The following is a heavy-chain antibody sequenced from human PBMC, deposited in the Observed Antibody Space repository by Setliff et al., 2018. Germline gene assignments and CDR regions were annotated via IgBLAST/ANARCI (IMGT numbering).Heavy chain of an antibody. Sequence: GGSLRLSCAASGFTFSSYAMSWVRQAPGKGLEWVSAISGSGGSTYYADTVKGRFTISRDNSKNTLYLQMNSLRAEDTAVYYCARGFHNFWSGYSRRPWFDPWGQGTLVTVSS. D-gene: IGHD3-3*01. CDR2: ISGSGGST. CDR3: ARGFHNFWSGYSRRPWFDP. V-gene: IGHV3-23*01. J-gene: IGHJ5*02. CDR1: GFTFSSYA.